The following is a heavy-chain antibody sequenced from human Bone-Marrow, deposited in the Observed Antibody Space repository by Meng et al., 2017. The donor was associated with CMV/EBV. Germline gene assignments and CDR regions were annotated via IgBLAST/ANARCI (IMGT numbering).Heavy chain of an antibody. CDR3: ARAHRLRLRYFDWLPSYYYYYGMDV. CDR1: GFTFSSYS. D-gene: IGHD3-9*01. V-gene: IGHV3-48*04. Sequence: GESLKISCAASGFTFSSYSMNWVRQAPGKGLEWVSYISSSSSTIYYADSVKGRFTISRDNAKNSLYLQMNSLRAEDTAVYYCARAHRLRLRYFDWLPSYYYYYGMDVWGQGTTVTVSS. J-gene: IGHJ6*02. CDR2: ISSSSSTI.